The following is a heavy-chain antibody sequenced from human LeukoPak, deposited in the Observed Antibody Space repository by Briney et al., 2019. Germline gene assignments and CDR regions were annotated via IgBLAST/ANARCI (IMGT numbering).Heavy chain of an antibody. V-gene: IGHV3-21*01. CDR3: ARDQGSVAVAGIGTYDY. J-gene: IGHJ4*02. CDR1: GFTFSSHS. D-gene: IGHD6-19*01. Sequence: GGSLRLSCAASGFTFSSHSMNWVRQAPGKGLEWVSSISSSSSYIYYADSVKGRFTISRDNAKNSLYLQMNSLRAEDTAVYYCARDQGSVAVAGIGTYDYWGQGTLVTVSS. CDR2: ISSSSSYI.